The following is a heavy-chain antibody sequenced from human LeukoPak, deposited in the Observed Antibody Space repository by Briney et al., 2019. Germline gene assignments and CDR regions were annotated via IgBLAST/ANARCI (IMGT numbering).Heavy chain of an antibody. CDR1: GLTFSSYA. Sequence: PGGSLRLSCAATGLTFSSYAMYCVRQAPGKGLEYVSVITSDGGSTYYANSVKGRFTISRDNSKNTLYLQMGSLRDEDMAVYYCARGITGASRRCHVWGPGTTVIVSS. CDR3: ARGITGASRRCHV. D-gene: IGHD1-20*01. J-gene: IGHJ6*02. CDR2: ITSDGGST. V-gene: IGHV3-64*01.